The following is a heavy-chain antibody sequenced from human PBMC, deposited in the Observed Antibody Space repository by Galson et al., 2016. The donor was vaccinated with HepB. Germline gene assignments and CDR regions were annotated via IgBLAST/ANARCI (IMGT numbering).Heavy chain of an antibody. V-gene: IGHV3-15*01. D-gene: IGHD4-17*01. CDR3: TTDSPDYGDSDT. J-gene: IGHJ5*02. Sequence: FTISRDDSKNTLYLQMNSLKTEDTAVYYCTTDSPDYGDSDTWGQGTLVTVSS.